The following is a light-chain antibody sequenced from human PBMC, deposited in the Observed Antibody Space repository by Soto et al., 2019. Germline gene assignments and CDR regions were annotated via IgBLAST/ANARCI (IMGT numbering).Light chain of an antibody. J-gene: IGKJ1*01. Sequence: EIVLTQSPDTLSVSPGERATLSCRASQSVSNNYLAWYQQKPGQAPRLLIYGASNRATGIPDRFSGSGSGTDFTLSISRLEPEDFAVYYCQQYSSLWTFGQGTKVDIK. CDR2: GAS. V-gene: IGKV3-20*01. CDR1: QSVSNNY. CDR3: QQYSSLWT.